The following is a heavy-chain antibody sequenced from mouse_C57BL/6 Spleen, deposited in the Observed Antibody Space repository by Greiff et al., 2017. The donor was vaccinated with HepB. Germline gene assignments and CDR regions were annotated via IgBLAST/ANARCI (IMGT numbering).Heavy chain of an antibody. V-gene: IGHV1-26*01. CDR2: INPNNGGT. CDR3: ARGDGPGSFAY. D-gene: IGHD1-1*01. J-gene: IGHJ3*01. Sequence: VQLQQSGPELVKPGASVKISCKASGYTFTDYYMNWVKQSHGKSLEWIGDINPNNGGTSYNQKFKGKATLTVDKSSSTAYMELRSLTSEDSAVYYCARGDGPGSFAYWGQGTLVTVSA. CDR1: GYTFTDYY.